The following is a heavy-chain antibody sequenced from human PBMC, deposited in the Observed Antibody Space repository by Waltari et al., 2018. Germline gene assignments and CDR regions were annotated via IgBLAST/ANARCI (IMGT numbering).Heavy chain of an antibody. V-gene: IGHV5-51*01. CDR2: TNPGASDT. J-gene: IGHJ4*02. CDR1: GYSFTSYW. D-gene: IGHD3-3*01. Sequence: EVQLVQSGAEVKKTGESLKISCNGSGYSFTSYWIGWVRQMPGKGLAWMGLTNPGASDTSSSPSFQGQVTSSADKSISTAYLQLSSLKASDTAMYYCARQIGSYDFWSGYYPALDYWGQGTLVTVSS. CDR3: ARQIGSYDFWSGYYPALDY.